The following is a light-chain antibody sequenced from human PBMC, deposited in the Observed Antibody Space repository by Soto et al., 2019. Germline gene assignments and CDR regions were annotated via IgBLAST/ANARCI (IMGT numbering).Light chain of an antibody. V-gene: IGLV2-14*01. J-gene: IGLJ3*02. CDR2: EVS. CDR3: SSYTSSSTWM. CDR1: SSDVGDCNC. Sequence: QSVLTQPASVSGSPGQSITISCTGTSSDVGDCNCVSWYQQHPGKAPKLMIYEVSNRPSGVSNRFSGSKSGNTASLTISGLQAEDEADYYCSSYTSSSTWMFGGGTKLTFL.